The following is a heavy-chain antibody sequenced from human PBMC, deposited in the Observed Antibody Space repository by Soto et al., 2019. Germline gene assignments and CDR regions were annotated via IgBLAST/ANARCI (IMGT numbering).Heavy chain of an antibody. CDR1: GVTFSSYT. J-gene: IGHJ4*02. D-gene: IGHD4-17*01. CDR2: IIPILGIA. Sequence: GVSVNFSCKASGVTFSSYTISWVRQAPGQGLEWMGRIIPILGIANYAQKFQGRVTITADKSTSTAYMELSSLRSEDTAVYYCARGPYGDYAAIDYWGQGTLVNVSS. V-gene: IGHV1-69*02. CDR3: ARGPYGDYAAIDY.